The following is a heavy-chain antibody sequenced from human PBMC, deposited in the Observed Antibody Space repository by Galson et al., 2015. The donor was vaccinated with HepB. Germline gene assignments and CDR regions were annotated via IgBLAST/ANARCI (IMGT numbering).Heavy chain of an antibody. CDR2: FDPEDGET. J-gene: IGHJ6*03. Sequence: SVKVSCKVSGYTLTELSMHWVRQAPGKGLEWMGGFDPEDGETIYAQKFQGRVTMTEDTSTDTAYMELSSLRSEDTAVYYCATAAGSYDSSGYYFYYMDVWGKGTTVTVSS. V-gene: IGHV1-24*01. CDR1: GYTLTELS. D-gene: IGHD3-22*01. CDR3: ATAAGSYDSSGYYFYYMDV.